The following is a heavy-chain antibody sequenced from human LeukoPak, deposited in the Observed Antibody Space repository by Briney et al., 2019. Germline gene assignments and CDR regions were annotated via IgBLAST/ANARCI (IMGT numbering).Heavy chain of an antibody. CDR2: ISGSGGST. CDR1: GFTFSSYG. Sequence: QPGGTLRLSCAASGFTFSSYGMSWVRQAPGKGLEWVSAISGSGGSTYYADSVKGRVTISRDNSKNTLYLQMNSLRADDTAVYYCAKLPTEYCTSTSCFGPLTYYFDYWGQGTLVTVSS. D-gene: IGHD2-2*01. CDR3: AKLPTEYCTSTSCFGPLTYYFDY. J-gene: IGHJ4*02. V-gene: IGHV3-23*01.